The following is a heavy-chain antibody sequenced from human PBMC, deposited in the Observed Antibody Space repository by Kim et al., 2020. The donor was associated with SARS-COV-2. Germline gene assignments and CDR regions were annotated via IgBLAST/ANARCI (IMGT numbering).Heavy chain of an antibody. CDR2: ISWVGGST. Sequence: GGSLRLSCAASGFTFDDYTMHWVRQAPGKGLEWVSLISWVGGSTYYADSVKGRFTISRDNSKNSLYLQMNSLRTEDTALYYCANDISAVTTAIDYYYFGIDVWGRVTTVTVSS. V-gene: IGHV3-43*01. CDR1: GFTFDDYT. CDR3: ANDISAVTTAIDYYYFGIDV. D-gene: IGHD4-17*01. J-gene: IGHJ6*02.